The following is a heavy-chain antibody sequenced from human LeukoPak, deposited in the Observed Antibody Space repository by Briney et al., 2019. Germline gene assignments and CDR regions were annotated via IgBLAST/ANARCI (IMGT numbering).Heavy chain of an antibody. CDR2: IYHRGTT. D-gene: IGHD6-13*01. V-gene: IGHV4-4*02. Sequence: SETLSLTCAVSGDSISSSDWWSWVRQPPGKGLEWIGEIYHRGTTNYNPSLKSRVTISLDKSKNQFSLKLSSVTAADTAVYYCARLSTSWFFDYWGQGTLVTVSS. J-gene: IGHJ4*02. CDR1: GDSISSSDW. CDR3: ARLSTSWFFDY.